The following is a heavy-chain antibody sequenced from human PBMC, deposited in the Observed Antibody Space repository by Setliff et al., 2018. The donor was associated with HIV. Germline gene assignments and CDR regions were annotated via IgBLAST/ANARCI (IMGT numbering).Heavy chain of an antibody. D-gene: IGHD3-9*01. V-gene: IGHV4-39*01. J-gene: IGHJ2*01. CDR1: GVSISSSSYF. Sequence: PSETLSLTCAVSGVSISSSSYFWGWLRRPPGTGLDWIGSIYFSGSTYNNPSVESRVTISMDTSKDQFSLKLSSVTAADTAVYYCARQGAGIQVRYFDWPWDPWTLDFDIWGRGTLVTVSS. CDR2: IYFSGST. CDR3: ARQGAGIQVRYFDWPWDPWTLDFDI.